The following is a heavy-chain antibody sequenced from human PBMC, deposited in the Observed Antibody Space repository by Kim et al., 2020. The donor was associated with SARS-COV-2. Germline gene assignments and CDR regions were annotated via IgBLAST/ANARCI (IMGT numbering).Heavy chain of an antibody. V-gene: IGHV3-30*18. CDR3: AKVIDVTAAASAFDI. CDR1: GFTFSSYG. CDR2: ISYDGSNK. D-gene: IGHD2-2*01. J-gene: IGHJ3*02. Sequence: GGSLRLSCAASGFTFSSYGMHWVRQAPGKGLEWVAVISYDGSNKYYADSVKGRFTISRDNSKNTLYLQMNSLRAEDTAVYYCAKVIDVTAAASAFDIWGQGTMVTVSS.